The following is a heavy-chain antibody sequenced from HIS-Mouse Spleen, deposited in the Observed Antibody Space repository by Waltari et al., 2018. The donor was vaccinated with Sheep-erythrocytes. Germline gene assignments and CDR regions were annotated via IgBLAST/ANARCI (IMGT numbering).Heavy chain of an antibody. CDR3: ARGRQTTYDDFWSGYSYDAFDI. D-gene: IGHD3-3*01. V-gene: IGHV1-2*02. CDR2: INPNSGGK. Sequence: QVQLVQSGAEVKKPGASVKVSCKASGYTFTGYYMHWVRQAPGQGFGGMGWINPNSGGKNYAQKFQGRVTMTRDTSISTAYMELSRLRSDDTAVYYCARGRQTTYDDFWSGYSYDAFDIWGQGTMVTVSS. J-gene: IGHJ3*02. CDR1: GYTFTGYY.